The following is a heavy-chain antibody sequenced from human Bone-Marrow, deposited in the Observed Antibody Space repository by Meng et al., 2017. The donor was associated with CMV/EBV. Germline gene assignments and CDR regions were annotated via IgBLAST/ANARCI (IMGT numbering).Heavy chain of an antibody. J-gene: IGHJ5*02. CDR1: GYTFTSYG. CDR3: ARGAGYQLLSHEHNGFDP. V-gene: IGHV1-18*01. D-gene: IGHD2-2*01. Sequence: ASVKVSCKASGYTFTSYGISWVRQAPGQGLEWMGWISAYNGNTNYAQKFQGRVTITADKSTSTAYMELGGQRSEDTAVYYCARGAGYQLLSHEHNGFDPWGQGTLVTVSS. CDR2: ISAYNGNT.